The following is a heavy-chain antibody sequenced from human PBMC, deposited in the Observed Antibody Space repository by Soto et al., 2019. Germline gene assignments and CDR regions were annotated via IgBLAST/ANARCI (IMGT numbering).Heavy chain of an antibody. CDR1: GFSFSTYT. Sequence: GGALRLSCAASGFSFSTYTMSWVRRDPGKGLEWVSSISGSGGSPSYADTVQGRFFISRDNPKQTLYLQMNSLRAEDTVVYYCAKARCSTTNCYVPDYWGQGILVTVSS. CDR3: AKARCSTTNCYVPDY. D-gene: IGHD2-8*01. CDR2: ISGSGGSP. V-gene: IGHV3-23*01. J-gene: IGHJ4*02.